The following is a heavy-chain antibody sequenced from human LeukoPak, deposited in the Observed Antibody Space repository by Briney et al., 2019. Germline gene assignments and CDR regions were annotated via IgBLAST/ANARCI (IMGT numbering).Heavy chain of an antibody. Sequence: ASVKVSCKASGYTFTGYYMHWVRQAPGQGLEWMGWINPNSGGTNYAQKFQGRVTMTRDMSISTAYMELSRLRSDDTAVYYCARGHDYGDDGGDAFDIWGQGTMVTVSS. D-gene: IGHD4-17*01. V-gene: IGHV1-2*02. J-gene: IGHJ3*02. CDR3: ARGHDYGDDGGDAFDI. CDR2: INPNSGGT. CDR1: GYTFTGYY.